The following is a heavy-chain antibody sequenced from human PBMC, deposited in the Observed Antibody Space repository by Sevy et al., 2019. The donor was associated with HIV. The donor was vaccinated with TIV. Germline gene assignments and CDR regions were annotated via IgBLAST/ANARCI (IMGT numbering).Heavy chain of an antibody. CDR3: ARGGPLVDGTLIPWGMDV. CDR2: IKHDGSDT. Sequence: GGSLRLSCAASGFTFSNYWMNWVRHAPGKGLEWVANIKHDGSDTYYADSVKGRFTLSRDDIKISLSLQMNSLRVEDTAVYYCARGGPLVDGTLIPWGMDVWGQGTTVTVSS. J-gene: IGHJ6*02. V-gene: IGHV3-7*01. D-gene: IGHD1-7*01. CDR1: GFTFSNYW.